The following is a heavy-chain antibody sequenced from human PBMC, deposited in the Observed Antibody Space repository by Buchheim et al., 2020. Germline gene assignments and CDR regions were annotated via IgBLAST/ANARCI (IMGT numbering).Heavy chain of an antibody. CDR2: ISGYNGNT. D-gene: IGHD6-19*01. J-gene: IGHJ4*02. CDR3: ARVRMGGWDNDF. V-gene: IGHV1-18*01. Sequence: QVQLVQSGAEVKKPGASVKVSCKASGYTFSSYGVTWVRQAPGQGLEWMGWISGYNGNTKYPQKFQGRVTLTTDTSTKTVYLELRSLISDDTATYFCARVRMGGWDNDFWGQGT. CDR1: GYTFSSYG.